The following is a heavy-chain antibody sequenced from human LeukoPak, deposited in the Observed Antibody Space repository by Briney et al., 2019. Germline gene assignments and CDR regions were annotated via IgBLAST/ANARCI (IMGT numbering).Heavy chain of an antibody. D-gene: IGHD6-19*01. CDR3: ARVSQWLVINY. CDR2: IYSGDTT. J-gene: IGHJ4*02. V-gene: IGHV3-53*01. CDR1: GFTVSSSY. Sequence: GGSLRLSCAASGFTVSSSYMSWVRQAPGKGLEWVSFIYSGDTTYYADSVKGRFTISRDNSKNTLNLQMNSLRAEDTAVYYCARVSQWLVINYWGQGTLVTVSS.